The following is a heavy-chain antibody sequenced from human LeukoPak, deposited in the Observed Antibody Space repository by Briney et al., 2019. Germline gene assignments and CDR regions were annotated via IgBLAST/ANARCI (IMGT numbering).Heavy chain of an antibody. J-gene: IGHJ4*02. D-gene: IGHD5-24*01. V-gene: IGHV3-66*01. Sequence: GGSLRLSCAASGVTVSNNFMLWVSQAPGKGLEWVSLIYSGGDTHYADSVKGRFTISRDNSKNTLYLQMNNLRAEDTAVYYCARDPPAVAINTYGWGQGTLVTVSS. CDR2: IYSGGDT. CDR1: GVTVSNNF. CDR3: ARDPPAVAINTYG.